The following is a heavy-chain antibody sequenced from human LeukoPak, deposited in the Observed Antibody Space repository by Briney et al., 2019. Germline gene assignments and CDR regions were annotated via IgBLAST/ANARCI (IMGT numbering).Heavy chain of an antibody. Sequence: GESLKISCKGSGYSFTSYWIGWVRQMPGKGLEWMGSFYPGDSSTKYSPSFQGQVTISADKSISTAYLPWRSLKASDTAMYYCARQFSTSWYFDYWGQGALVTVSS. D-gene: IGHD6-13*01. CDR3: ARQFSTSWYFDY. CDR1: GYSFTSYW. CDR2: FYPGDSST. V-gene: IGHV5-51*01. J-gene: IGHJ4*02.